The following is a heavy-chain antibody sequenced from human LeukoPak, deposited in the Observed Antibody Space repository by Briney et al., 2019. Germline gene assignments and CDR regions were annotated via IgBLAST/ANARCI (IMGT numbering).Heavy chain of an antibody. Sequence: GGSLRLSCVVSGFTFSSYAMHWVRQAPGKGLEWVAVISYDGSNKYYADSVKGRFTISRDNSKNTLYLQMNSLRAEDTAVYYCARDVYYGSGSHPGYWGQGTLVTVSS. J-gene: IGHJ4*02. V-gene: IGHV3-30*04. CDR3: ARDVYYGSGSHPGY. D-gene: IGHD3-10*01. CDR2: ISYDGSNK. CDR1: GFTFSSYA.